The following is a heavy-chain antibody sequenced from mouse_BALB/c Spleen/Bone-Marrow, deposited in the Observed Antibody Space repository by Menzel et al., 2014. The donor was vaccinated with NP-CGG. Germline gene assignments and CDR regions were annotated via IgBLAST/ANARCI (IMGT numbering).Heavy chain of an antibody. V-gene: IGHV7-3*02. Sequence: VQLKESGGGLVQPGGSLRLSCATSGFTFTDYFMTWVRQPPGKALEWLGFIRNKANGYTTEYSASVKGRFTISRNNSQSILYLQMNTLRAEDSATYYCARGYYGDYWGQGTTLTVSS. CDR3: ARGYYGDY. CDR1: GFTFTDYF. J-gene: IGHJ2*01. D-gene: IGHD1-1*01. CDR2: IRNKANGYTT.